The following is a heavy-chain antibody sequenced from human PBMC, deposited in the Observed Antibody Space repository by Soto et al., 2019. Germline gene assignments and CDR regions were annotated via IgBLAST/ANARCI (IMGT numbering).Heavy chain of an antibody. Sequence: SETLSLTCTVSGGSISSSSYYWGWIRRPPGKGLEWIGSIYYSGSTYYNPSLKSRVTISVDTSKSQFSLKLSSVTAVDTAVYYCARSRDGVVDHWGQGTLVNVSS. CDR2: IYYSGST. V-gene: IGHV4-39*07. CDR3: ARSRDGVVDH. CDR1: GGSISSSSYY. J-gene: IGHJ4*02. D-gene: IGHD2-15*01.